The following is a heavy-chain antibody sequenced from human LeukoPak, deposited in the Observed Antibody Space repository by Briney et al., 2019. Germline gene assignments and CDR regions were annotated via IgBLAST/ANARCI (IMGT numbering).Heavy chain of an antibody. CDR3: ARHRTYYDRRIDY. J-gene: IGHJ4*02. V-gene: IGHV4-39*01. CDR1: GGSISSSSYY. CDR2: IYYSGST. Sequence: SETLSLTCTVSGGSISSSSYYWGWIRQPPGKGLEWIGSIYYSGSTYYNPSLKSRVTISADTSKNQFSLKLSSVTAADTAVYFCARHRTYYDRRIDYWGQGTLVTVSS. D-gene: IGHD3-22*01.